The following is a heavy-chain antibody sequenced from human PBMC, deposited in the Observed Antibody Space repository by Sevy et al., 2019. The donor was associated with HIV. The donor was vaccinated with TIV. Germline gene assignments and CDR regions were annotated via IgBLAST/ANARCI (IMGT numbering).Heavy chain of an antibody. J-gene: IGHJ3*02. V-gene: IGHV4-39*01. CDR1: GGSISSSSYY. CDR3: ARHRGIVGATTSPFDI. D-gene: IGHD1-26*01. CDR2: IYYSGST. Sequence: SETLSLTCTVSGGSISSSSYYWGWIRQPPGKGLEWIGSIYYSGSTYYNPSLKSRVTISVDTSKNQFSLKLSSVTAADTAVYYCARHRGIVGATTSPFDIWGQGTVVTVSS.